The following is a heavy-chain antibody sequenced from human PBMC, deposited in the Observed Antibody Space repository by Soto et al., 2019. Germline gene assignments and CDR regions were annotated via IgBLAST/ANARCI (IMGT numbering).Heavy chain of an antibody. CDR1: GYTFTGYY. D-gene: IGHD6-6*01. Sequence: RASVKVSCKASGYTFTGYYMHWVRQAPGQGLEWTGWIKPKSGGTNYAQKFQGRVTMTMDTSISTVYMELSRLRSDDTAIYYCARGPYSSSSRGVGTYYYYGMDVWGQGTTVTVSS. J-gene: IGHJ6*02. CDR2: IKPKSGGT. CDR3: ARGPYSSSSRGVGTYYYYGMDV. V-gene: IGHV1-2*02.